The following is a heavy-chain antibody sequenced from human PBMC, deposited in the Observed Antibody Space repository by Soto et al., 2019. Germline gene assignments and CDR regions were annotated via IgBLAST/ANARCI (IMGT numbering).Heavy chain of an antibody. Sequence: SETLSLSCTVSGGSISSYDWSWIRQPPGKGLGWIGYIYYSGSTNYNPSLKSRVTISVDTSKNQFSLKLSSVTAADTAVYYCARDRYCSGGSCWAYDAFDIWGQGTMVTVSS. J-gene: IGHJ3*02. CDR2: IYYSGST. D-gene: IGHD2-15*01. CDR1: GGSISSYD. CDR3: ARDRYCSGGSCWAYDAFDI. V-gene: IGHV4-59*01.